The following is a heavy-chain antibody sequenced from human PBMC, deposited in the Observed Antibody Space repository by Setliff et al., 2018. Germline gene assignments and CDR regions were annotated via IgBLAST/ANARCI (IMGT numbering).Heavy chain of an antibody. Sequence: PSETLSLTCSVSGGSISSGSDYWTWIRQPAGKGLEWIGHIYTSGSTSYNPSLKGRVTISVDTSKKQFSLNLRSVTAADTAVYYCARMSGFQYMDVWGKGTTVTVSS. CDR1: GGSISSGSDY. CDR2: IYTSGST. D-gene: IGHD3-3*01. CDR3: ARMSGFQYMDV. V-gene: IGHV4-61*09. J-gene: IGHJ6*03.